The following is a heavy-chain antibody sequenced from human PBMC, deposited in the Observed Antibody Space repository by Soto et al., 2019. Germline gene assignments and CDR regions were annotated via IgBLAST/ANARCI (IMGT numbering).Heavy chain of an antibody. CDR3: ARELLYYDSAFWAFDI. CDR1: GGTFSSYA. CDR2: IIPIFGTA. D-gene: IGHD3-22*01. V-gene: IGHV1-69*13. J-gene: IGHJ3*02. Sequence: ALVKVSCKASGGTFSSYAISWVRQAPGQGLEWMGGIIPIFGTANYAQKFQGRVTITADESTSTAYMELSSLRSEDTAVYYCARELLYYDSAFWAFDIWGQGTMVTVSS.